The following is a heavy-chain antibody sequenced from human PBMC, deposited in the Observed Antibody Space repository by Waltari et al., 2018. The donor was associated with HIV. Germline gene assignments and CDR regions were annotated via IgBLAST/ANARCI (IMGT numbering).Heavy chain of an antibody. Sequence: QVQLQESGPGLVKPSQTLSLTCTVSGGSTSSTVFYWSWIRPHPGKGLEWIGNIYYTGSTYYNPSLKSRVTISIDTSNNQFSLNLSSVTAADTAVYYCARDYGSGRGGGMDVWGQGTTVTVSS. CDR1: GGSTSSTVFY. V-gene: IGHV4-31*03. J-gene: IGHJ6*02. D-gene: IGHD3-10*01. CDR2: IYYTGST. CDR3: ARDYGSGRGGGMDV.